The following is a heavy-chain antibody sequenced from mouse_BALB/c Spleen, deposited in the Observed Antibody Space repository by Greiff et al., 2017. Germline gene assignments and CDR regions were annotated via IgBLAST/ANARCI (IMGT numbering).Heavy chain of an antibody. CDR1: GYAFSSYW. J-gene: IGHJ4*01. CDR3: ARSGYGNYLYYAMDY. CDR2: IYPGDGDT. V-gene: IGHV1-80*01. D-gene: IGHD2-10*02. Sequence: QVQLQQPGAELVRPGSSVKISCKASGYAFSSYWMNWVKQRPGQGLEWIGQIYPGDGDTNYNGKFKGKATLTADKSSSTAYMQLSSLTSEDSAVYFCARSGYGNYLYYAMDYWGQGTSVTVSS.